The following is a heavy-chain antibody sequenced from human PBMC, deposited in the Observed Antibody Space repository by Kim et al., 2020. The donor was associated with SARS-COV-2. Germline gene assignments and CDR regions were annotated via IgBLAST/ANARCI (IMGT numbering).Heavy chain of an antibody. Sequence: SETLSLTCAVSGGSISSSNWWSWVRQPPGKGLEWIGEIYHSGSTNYNPSLKSRVTISVDKSKNQFSLKLSSVTAADTAVYYCAGEQTRYGDYDGSWFDPWGQGTLVTVSS. CDR1: GGSISSSNW. D-gene: IGHD4-17*01. V-gene: IGHV4-4*02. CDR3: AGEQTRYGDYDGSWFDP. J-gene: IGHJ5*02. CDR2: IYHSGST.